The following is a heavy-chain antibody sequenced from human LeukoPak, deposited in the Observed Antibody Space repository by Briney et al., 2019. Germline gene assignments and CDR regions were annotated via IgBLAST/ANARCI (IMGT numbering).Heavy chain of an antibody. V-gene: IGHV3-53*01. J-gene: IGHJ3*02. CDR1: GFTVSSNY. D-gene: IGHD5-18*01. Sequence: TGGSLRLSCAASGFTVSSNYMSWVRQAPGKGLEWVSVIYSGGSTYYADTVKGRFTISRDNSKNTLYLQMNSLRAEDTAVYYCARDSRSGYSYVDAFDIWGQGTMVTVSS. CDR2: IYSGGST. CDR3: ARDSRSGYSYVDAFDI.